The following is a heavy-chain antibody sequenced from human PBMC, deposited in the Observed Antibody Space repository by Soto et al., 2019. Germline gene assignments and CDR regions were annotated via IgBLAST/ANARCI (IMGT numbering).Heavy chain of an antibody. CDR1: GVSFSGYY. CDR3: ARGFSRRSYGSGSYYNVLQNWFDP. CDR2: INHSGST. D-gene: IGHD3-10*01. Sequence: PSEALSLTCAVYGVSFSGYYWSCIRQPPGKGLEWIGEINHSGSTNYNPSLKSRVTISVDTSKNQFSLKLSSVTAADTAVYYCARGFSRRSYGSGSYYNVLQNWFDPWGQGTRVTVSS. V-gene: IGHV4-34*01. J-gene: IGHJ5*02.